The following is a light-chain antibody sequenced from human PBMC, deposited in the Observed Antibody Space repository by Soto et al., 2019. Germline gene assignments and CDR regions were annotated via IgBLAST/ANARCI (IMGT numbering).Light chain of an antibody. CDR1: QSVSSN. Sequence: EIVMTQYPATLSVSPGERATLSCRASQSVSSNLAWHQQKTGQAPRILMYDASTRATGIPDRFSGSGSGTEFTLTISRLQSEDFAVYYCQQYHNWPITFGPGTRLE. V-gene: IGKV3-15*01. CDR2: DAS. J-gene: IGKJ5*01. CDR3: QQYHNWPIT.